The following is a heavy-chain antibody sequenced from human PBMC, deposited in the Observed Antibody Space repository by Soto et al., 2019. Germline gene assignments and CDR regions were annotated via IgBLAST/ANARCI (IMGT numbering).Heavy chain of an antibody. Sequence: GGSLRLSCAASGFTFSRYDMHWVRQVTGKGLEWVSAIGTAGDTYYPGSVRGRFTISRENAKNSLYLQMTSLRAEDTAVYYCAGAPAAGAIDYCGQGTLVTVYS. CDR3: AGAPAAGAIDY. D-gene: IGHD6-13*01. CDR1: GFTFSRYD. J-gene: IGHJ4*02. CDR2: IGTAGDT. V-gene: IGHV3-13*01.